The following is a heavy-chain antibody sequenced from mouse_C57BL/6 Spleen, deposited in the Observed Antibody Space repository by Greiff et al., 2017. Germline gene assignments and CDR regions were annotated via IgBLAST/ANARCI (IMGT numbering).Heavy chain of an antibody. CDR1: GYTFTSYW. Sequence: QVQLQQSGAELAKPGASVKLSCKASGYTFTSYWMNWVKQRPGQGLEWIGYINPSSGYTKYNQKFKDKATLTADKSSSTAYVQLRRLTYEDSAVYYCARLCPSGEYFDYWGQGTTLTVSS. CDR2: INPSSGYT. D-gene: IGHD1-1*02. J-gene: IGHJ2*01. CDR3: ARLCPSGEYFDY. V-gene: IGHV1-7*01.